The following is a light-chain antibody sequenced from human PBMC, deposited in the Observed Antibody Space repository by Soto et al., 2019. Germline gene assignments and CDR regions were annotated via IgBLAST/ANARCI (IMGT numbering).Light chain of an antibody. V-gene: IGKV1-8*01. CDR3: QQYYSYPRT. CDR2: DAS. CDR1: QGISSY. J-gene: IGKJ1*01. Sequence: AIRMTQSPSSFSASTRHRVTITCRASQGISSYLAWYQQKPGKAPKLLIYDASTLKSGVPSRFSGSGSGTDFTLTISCLQSEDFATYYCQQYYSYPRTFGQGTKVDI.